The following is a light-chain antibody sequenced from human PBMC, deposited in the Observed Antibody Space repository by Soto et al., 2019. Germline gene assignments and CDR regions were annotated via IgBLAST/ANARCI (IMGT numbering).Light chain of an antibody. Sequence: DIQMTQSPSSLSASVGDRVTITCRASQDIRNDLGWFQQKPGKAPKRLIYVAFRLQSGVPSRFSGSGSGTEFTLTIGCLQPEDYATDYCLQHNDYPPTVGHGTKVDI. J-gene: IGKJ1*01. CDR1: QDIRND. V-gene: IGKV1-17*01. CDR2: VAF. CDR3: LQHNDYPPT.